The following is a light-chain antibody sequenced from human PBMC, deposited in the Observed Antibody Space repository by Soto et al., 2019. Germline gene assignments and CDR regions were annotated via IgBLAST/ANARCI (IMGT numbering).Light chain of an antibody. J-gene: IGKJ2*01. CDR3: QQSYSTPYT. V-gene: IGKV1-39*01. CDR1: QSISSW. CDR2: AAS. Sequence: DIPMTQSPSTLSASVGDRVTITCRASQSISSWLAWYQQKPEKAPKLLIYAASSLQSGVPSRFSGSGSGTDFTLTISSLQPEDFATYYCQQSYSTPYTFGQGTKLEIK.